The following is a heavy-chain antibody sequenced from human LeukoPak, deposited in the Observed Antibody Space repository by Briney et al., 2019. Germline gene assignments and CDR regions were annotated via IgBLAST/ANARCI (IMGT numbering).Heavy chain of an antibody. CDR3: AKDQKGAYYDILTGYYSDY. V-gene: IGHV3-23*01. J-gene: IGHJ4*02. CDR1: GFTFSSYA. Sequence: PGGSLRLSCAASGFTFSSYAMSWVRQAPGKGLEWVSAISGSGGSTYYADSVKGRFTISRDNSKNTLYLQMNSLRAEDTAVYYCAKDQKGAYYDILTGYYSDYWGQGTLVTVSS. CDR2: ISGSGGST. D-gene: IGHD3-9*01.